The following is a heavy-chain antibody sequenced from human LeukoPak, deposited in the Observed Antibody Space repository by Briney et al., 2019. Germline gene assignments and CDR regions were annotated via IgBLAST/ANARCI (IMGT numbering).Heavy chain of an antibody. CDR3: ARGANYPDY. D-gene: IGHD3-10*01. CDR2: INNDGDKR. V-gene: IGHV3-21*04. Sequence: GGSLRLSCEASGLSFRSYIMNWVRRPPGKGLEWIASINNDGDKRYYADSVKGRFIISRDNAKKSLSLQMNSLTADDTAVYFCARGANYPDYWGQGTLVTVSS. CDR1: GLSFRSYI. J-gene: IGHJ4*02.